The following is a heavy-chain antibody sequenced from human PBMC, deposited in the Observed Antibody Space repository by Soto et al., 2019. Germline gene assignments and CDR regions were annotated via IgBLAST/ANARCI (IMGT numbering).Heavy chain of an antibody. CDR1: GGSFSGYY. D-gene: IGHD3-22*01. J-gene: IGHJ5*02. CDR3: ATNGYNYPNWFDP. CDR2: INHSGST. V-gene: IGHV4-34*01. Sequence: SETLSLTCAVYGGSFSGYYWSWIRQPPGKGLEWIGEINHSGSTSYNPSLKSRVTISLDTSKNQFSLKLTSVTAADTAIYYCATNGYNYPNWFDPWGQGTLVTVSS.